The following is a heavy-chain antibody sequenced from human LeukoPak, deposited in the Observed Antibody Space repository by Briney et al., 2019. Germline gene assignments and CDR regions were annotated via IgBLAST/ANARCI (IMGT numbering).Heavy chain of an antibody. V-gene: IGHV3-23*01. Sequence: GGSLRLSCAASGFSFSSYAMSRVRQAPGKGLEWVSSISDTGGRTYYADSVKGRFTISRDNSRNTLYQQMNSLRAEDTAVYFCAKGPYSDSSEWFQYWGQGTLVTVSS. J-gene: IGHJ1*01. CDR2: ISDTGGRT. CDR3: AKGPYSDSSEWFQY. D-gene: IGHD6-13*01. CDR1: GFSFSSYA.